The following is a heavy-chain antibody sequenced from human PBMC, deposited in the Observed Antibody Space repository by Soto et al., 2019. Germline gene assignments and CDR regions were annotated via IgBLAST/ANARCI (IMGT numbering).Heavy chain of an antibody. CDR2: ISGSGGST. Sequence: EVQLLESGGGLVQPGGSLRLSCAASGFTFSSYAMSWVRQAPGKGLEWVSAISGSGGSTYYADSVKGRFTISRDNSKNTLYLQMNSLRAEDTAVYYCAKDDYDILTGYPSTDYWGQGTLVTVSS. J-gene: IGHJ4*02. CDR1: GFTFSSYA. CDR3: AKDDYDILTGYPSTDY. D-gene: IGHD3-9*01. V-gene: IGHV3-23*01.